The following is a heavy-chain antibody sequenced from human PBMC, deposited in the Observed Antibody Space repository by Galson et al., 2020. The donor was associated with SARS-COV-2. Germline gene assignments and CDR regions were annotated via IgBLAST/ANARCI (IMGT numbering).Heavy chain of an antibody. CDR1: GFTFSNYV. Sequence: QAGGSLRLSCAASGFTFSNYVMHWVRQAPGKGLEWVAVMSSDASNKYYADSVKGRFTISRDNSKNTLYLQMNSLRAEDTAVYFCAKDLRGTCPTTNCYPRTDYWGQGTLVTVS. CDR3: AKDLRGTCPTTNCYPRTDY. CDR2: MSSDASNK. D-gene: IGHD2-2*01. V-gene: IGHV3-30*18. J-gene: IGHJ4*02.